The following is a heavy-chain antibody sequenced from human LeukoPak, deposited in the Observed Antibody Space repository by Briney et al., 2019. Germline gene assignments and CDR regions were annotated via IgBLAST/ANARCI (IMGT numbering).Heavy chain of an antibody. CDR3: ARRGYDSSSYYYGYFDY. J-gene: IGHJ4*02. Sequence: SETLSLTCTVSGGSISSSSYYWGWIRQPPGKGLEWIGCISYSGSTYNNPSLKSRLTISMDASKNKFSLNLTSVTAADTAVYYCARRGYDSSSYYYGYFDYWGQGTPVTVSS. CDR1: GGSISSSSYY. CDR2: ISYSGST. D-gene: IGHD3-22*01. V-gene: IGHV4-39*07.